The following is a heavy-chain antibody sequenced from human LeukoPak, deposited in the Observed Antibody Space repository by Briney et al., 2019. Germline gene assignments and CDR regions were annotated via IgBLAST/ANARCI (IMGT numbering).Heavy chain of an antibody. CDR2: ISAYNGNT. D-gene: IGHD3-10*01. V-gene: IGHV1-18*01. Sequence: ASVKVSCKASGYTFTSYGISWVRQAPGQGLEWMGWISAYNGNTNYAQKLQGRVTMTTDTSTSTAYMELRSLRSDDTAVYYCARDYEIDYYYGSGSRRGFDYWGQGTLVTVSS. CDR1: GYTFTSYG. J-gene: IGHJ4*02. CDR3: ARDYEIDYYYGSGSRRGFDY.